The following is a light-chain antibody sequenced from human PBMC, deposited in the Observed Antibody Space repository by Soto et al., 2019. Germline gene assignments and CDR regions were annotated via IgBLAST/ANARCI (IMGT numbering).Light chain of an antibody. CDR2: DAV. CDR3: QHRSNWPRLT. V-gene: IGKV3-11*01. Sequence: EIELTQSPATVSLSPGERATLSCRASQSVSSFLVWYQQKPGQAPRLLIYDAVNRVTGIPARFSGSGSGTDFTLTISSLEPEDFAVYYCQHRSNWPRLTFGGGTKVDI. CDR1: QSVSSF. J-gene: IGKJ4*01.